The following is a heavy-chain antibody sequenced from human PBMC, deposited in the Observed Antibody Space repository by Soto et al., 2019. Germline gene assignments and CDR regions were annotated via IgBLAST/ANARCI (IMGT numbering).Heavy chain of an antibody. V-gene: IGHV1-69*12. J-gene: IGHJ6*02. Sequence: QVQLVQSGAEVKKPGSSVKVSCKASGGTFRTSAISGVRQAPGQGLEWVGGIMPVFRRPKYAQNFQGRVTITADESTSTAYMELSSLRSDDTAVYYCARDKARLQLGGNYYYILDVWGQGTAVTVSS. D-gene: IGHD1-1*01. CDR3: ARDKARLQLGGNYYYILDV. CDR2: IMPVFRRP. CDR1: GGTFRTSA.